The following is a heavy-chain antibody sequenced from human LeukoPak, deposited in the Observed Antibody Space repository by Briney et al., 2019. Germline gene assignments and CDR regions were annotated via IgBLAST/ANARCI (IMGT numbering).Heavy chain of an antibody. CDR2: ISSSSSYI. V-gene: IGHV3-21*01. CDR1: GFTFSSYS. J-gene: IGHJ4*02. CDR3: ARDLYYYDRANDY. Sequence: PGRSLRLSCAASGFTFSSYSMNWVRQAPGKGLEWVSSISSSSSYIYYADSVKGRFTISRDNAKNSLYLQMNSLRAEDTAVYYCARDLYYYDRANDYWGQGTLVTVSS. D-gene: IGHD3-22*01.